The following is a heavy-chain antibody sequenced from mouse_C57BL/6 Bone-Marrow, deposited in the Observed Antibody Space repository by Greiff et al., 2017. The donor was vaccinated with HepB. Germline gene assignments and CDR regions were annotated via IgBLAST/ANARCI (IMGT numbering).Heavy chain of an antibody. D-gene: IGHD1-1*01. Sequence: EVQGVESGGGLVQPGGSLSLSCAASGFTFTDYYMSWVRQPPGKALEWLGFIRNKANGYTTEYSASVKGRFTISRDNSQSILYLQMNALRAEDSATYYCARYKVDYYAMDYWGQGTSVTVSS. J-gene: IGHJ4*01. CDR2: IRNKANGYTT. CDR1: GFTFTDYY. CDR3: ARYKVDYYAMDY. V-gene: IGHV7-3*01.